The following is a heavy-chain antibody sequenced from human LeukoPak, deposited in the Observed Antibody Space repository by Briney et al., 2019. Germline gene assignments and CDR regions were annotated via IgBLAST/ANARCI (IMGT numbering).Heavy chain of an antibody. J-gene: IGHJ4*02. D-gene: IGHD3/OR15-3a*01. Sequence: GGSLRLSCAASGFVFSTYWMTWVRQAPGKGLEWVANINLDGTEEHYVDSSLKGRFTISRGNAKNSLYLQMTSLRVEDTAVYYCASGRHDFLHWGQGTLVTVSS. CDR2: INLDGTEE. CDR1: GFVFSTYW. CDR3: ASGRHDFLH. V-gene: IGHV3-7*01.